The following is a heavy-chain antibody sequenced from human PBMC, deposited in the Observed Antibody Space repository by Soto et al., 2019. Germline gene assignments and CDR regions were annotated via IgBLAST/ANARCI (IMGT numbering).Heavy chain of an antibody. CDR2: IYYSGST. V-gene: IGHV4-31*03. D-gene: IGHD3-9*01. CDR1: GGSISSGGYY. CDR3: ARNGGILTGYYIR. Sequence: SETLSLTXTVSGGSISSGGYYWSWIRQHPGKGLEWIGYIYYSGSTYYNPSLKSRVTISVDTSKNQFSLKLSSVTAADTAVYYCARNGGILTGYYIRWGQGTLVTVSS. J-gene: IGHJ4*02.